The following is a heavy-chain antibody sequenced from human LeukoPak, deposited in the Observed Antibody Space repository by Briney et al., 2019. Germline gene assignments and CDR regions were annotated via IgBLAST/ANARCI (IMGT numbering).Heavy chain of an antibody. CDR3: ARGGYGFDY. CDR1: GFTVSSDY. Sequence: GGSLRLSCAASGFTVSSDYMDWVRQAPGKGLEWVGRTRNKANSYTTEYAASVKGRFTISRDDSKNSLYLQMNSLKTEDTAVYYCARGGYGFDYWGQGTLVTVSS. J-gene: IGHJ4*02. CDR2: TRNKANSYTT. V-gene: IGHV3-72*01. D-gene: IGHD5-18*01.